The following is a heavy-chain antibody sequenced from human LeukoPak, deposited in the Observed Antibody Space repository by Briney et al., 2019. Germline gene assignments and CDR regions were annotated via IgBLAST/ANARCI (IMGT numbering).Heavy chain of an antibody. J-gene: IGHJ4*02. CDR1: GYTFTGYY. D-gene: IGHD3-10*01. Sequence: ASVKVSCKASGYTFTGYYMHWVRQAPGQGLEWMGWINPNSGGTNYAQKFQGRVTMTRDTSISTAYMELSRLRSDDTAVYYCASRITMVRGVTNHFDYWGQGTLVTVSS. V-gene: IGHV1-2*02. CDR2: INPNSGGT. CDR3: ASRITMVRGVTNHFDY.